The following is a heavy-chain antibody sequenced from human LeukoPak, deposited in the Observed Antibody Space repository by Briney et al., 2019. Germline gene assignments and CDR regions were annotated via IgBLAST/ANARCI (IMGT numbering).Heavy chain of an antibody. CDR1: GDSVSSNSAV. D-gene: IGHD1-7*01. J-gene: IGHJ5*02. CDR3: ARSRWNYDNRFDP. V-gene: IGHV6-1*01. CDR2: TYYMSKWYN. Sequence: SQTLSLTCAISGDSVSSNSAVWNWIRQSPSRGLEWLGRTYYMSKWYNDYAVSVKSRVTINPDTSKNQFSLQLNSVTPEDTAVYYCARSRWNYDNRFDPWGQGTLVTVSS.